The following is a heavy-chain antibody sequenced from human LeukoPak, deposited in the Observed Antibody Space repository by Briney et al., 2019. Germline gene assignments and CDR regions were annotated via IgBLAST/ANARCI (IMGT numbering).Heavy chain of an antibody. CDR3: VKVQDAAYFDS. CDR1: GFIVSNNY. D-gene: IGHD2-2*01. CDR2: IYSGGDT. Sequence: GGSLRLSCAASGFIVSNNYMSWVRQAPGKGLDWVSLIYSGGDTYYADSVKGRFTISRDSSKNALYLQMNSLRAEDTAVYYCVKVQDAAYFDSWGQGTLVTVSS. J-gene: IGHJ4*02. V-gene: IGHV3-53*01.